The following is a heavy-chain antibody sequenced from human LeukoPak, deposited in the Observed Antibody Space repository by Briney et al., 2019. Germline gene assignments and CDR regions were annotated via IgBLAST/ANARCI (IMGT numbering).Heavy chain of an antibody. Sequence: GGSLRLSCAASGFTFSSYWMSWVRQAPGKGLEWVANINQEGSEKNYVDSVKGRFTISRDNAKNSLYLQMNSLRAEDTAVYSCARGGAAPDYWGQGTLVTVSS. D-gene: IGHD1-26*01. CDR3: ARGGAAPDY. CDR2: INQEGSEK. CDR1: GFTFSSYW. J-gene: IGHJ4*02. V-gene: IGHV3-7*01.